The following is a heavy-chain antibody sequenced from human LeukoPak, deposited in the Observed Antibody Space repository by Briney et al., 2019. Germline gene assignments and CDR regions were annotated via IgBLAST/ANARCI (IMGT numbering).Heavy chain of an antibody. CDR2: IHYSGST. CDR1: GGSISSKY. V-gene: IGHV4-59*08. J-gene: IGHJ4*02. CDR3: ARHLNNCGDDCYIFDY. Sequence: SETLSLTCTVSGGSISSKYWSWIRQPPGKGLEWIGYIHYSGSTNYNPSLKSRVTISVDTSKNQFSLRVSSVTAADTAVYYCARHLNNCGDDCYIFDYWGQGTLVTVSS. D-gene: IGHD2-21*01.